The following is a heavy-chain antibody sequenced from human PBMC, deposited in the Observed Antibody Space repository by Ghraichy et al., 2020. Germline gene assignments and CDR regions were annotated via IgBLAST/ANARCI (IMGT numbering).Heavy chain of an antibody. D-gene: IGHD3-10*01. J-gene: IGHJ6*03. CDR2: INHSGST. V-gene: IGHV4-34*01. CDR1: GGSFSGYY. CDR3: AGTMVRGPYYYYYYMDV. Sequence: SCAVYGGSFSGYYWSWIRQPPGKGLEWIGEINHSGSTNYNPSLKSRVTISVDTSKNQFSLKLSSLTAADTAVYYCAGTMVRGPYYYYYYMDVWGKGTTVTVSS.